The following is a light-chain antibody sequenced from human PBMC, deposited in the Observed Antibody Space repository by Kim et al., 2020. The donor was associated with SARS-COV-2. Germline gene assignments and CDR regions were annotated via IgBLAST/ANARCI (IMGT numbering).Light chain of an antibody. Sequence: WMTNSYSGSRGDVVGYYCVSWYQQLPGKAPKLIIFDVNRRPSGISCRFSGSKSVNTASLIISGLQAEDEAEYYCASYRGASTLGVFGTGTKVTVL. CDR2: DVN. V-gene: IGLV2-14*03. J-gene: IGLJ1*01. CDR1: RGDVVGYYC. CDR3: ASYRGASTLGV.